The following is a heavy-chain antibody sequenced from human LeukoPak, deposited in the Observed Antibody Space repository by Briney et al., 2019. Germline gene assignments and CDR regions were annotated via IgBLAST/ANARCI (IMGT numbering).Heavy chain of an antibody. CDR1: GGTFSSYT. V-gene: IGHV1-69*13. CDR3: ARDPAHYCSSINCLIPPEPGA. Sequence: ASVKVSCKASGGTFSSYTISWVRQAPGQGLEWMGGIIPIFNTANYAQKFQGRVTITADESTSTAYMELISLRSEDTAVYYCARDPAHYCSSINCLIPPEPGAWGQGTMVTVSS. CDR2: IIPIFNTA. J-gene: IGHJ3*01. D-gene: IGHD2-2*01.